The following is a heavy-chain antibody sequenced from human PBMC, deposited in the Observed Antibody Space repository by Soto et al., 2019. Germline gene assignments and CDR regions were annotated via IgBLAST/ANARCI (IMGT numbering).Heavy chain of an antibody. CDR2: IYHSGST. D-gene: IGHD6-13*01. Sequence: SETLSLTCAVSGGSISSSNWWSWVRQPPGKGLEWIGEIYHSGSTNYNPSRKSRGTISVDKSKNQFSLKLSSVTAADTAVYYCASLAPAGTMWGYYHYGMDVWGQGTPVTVSS. V-gene: IGHV4-4*02. CDR1: GGSISSSNW. CDR3: ASLAPAGTMWGYYHYGMDV. J-gene: IGHJ6*02.